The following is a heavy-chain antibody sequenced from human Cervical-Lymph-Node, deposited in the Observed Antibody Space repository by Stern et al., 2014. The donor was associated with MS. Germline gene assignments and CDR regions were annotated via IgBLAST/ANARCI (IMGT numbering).Heavy chain of an antibody. D-gene: IGHD6-19*01. V-gene: IGHV4-59*01. J-gene: IGHJ5*02. CDR1: GGSISSYY. CDR3: ARVGGQWLSLIDP. CDR2: IYCSGIT. Sequence: QVQLQESGPGLVKPSETLSLTCTVSGGSISSYYWNWIRQPPGKGLEWIGYIYCSGITNYNPSLKSRVTISVDTSKNQFSLKLSSVTAADTAVYYCARVGGQWLSLIDPWGQGTLVTVSS.